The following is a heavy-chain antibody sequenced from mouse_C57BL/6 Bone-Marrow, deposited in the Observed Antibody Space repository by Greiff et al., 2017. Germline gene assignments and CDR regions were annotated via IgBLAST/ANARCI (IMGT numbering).Heavy chain of an antibody. Sequence: QVQLQQSGAELARPGASVKLSCKASGYTFTSYGIRWVKQRTGQGLEWIGEIYPRSGNTYYNEKFKGKATLTADKSSSTAYLQHSSLTSEDTAVYYCTTPDYDSRSHPMDYWGQGTSVTVSS. V-gene: IGHV1-81*01. J-gene: IGHJ4*01. CDR3: TTPDYDSRSHPMDY. D-gene: IGHD2-4*01. CDR2: IYPRSGNT. CDR1: GYTFTSYG.